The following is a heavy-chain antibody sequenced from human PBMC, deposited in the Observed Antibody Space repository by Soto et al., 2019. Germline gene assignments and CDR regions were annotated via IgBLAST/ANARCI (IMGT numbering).Heavy chain of an antibody. CDR3: AKDLTGSGGYSYGYFAFDI. D-gene: IGHD5-18*01. J-gene: IGHJ3*02. V-gene: IGHV3-23*01. CDR1: GFTFSSYA. CDR2: ISGSGGST. Sequence: GGSLRLSCAASGFTFSSYAMSWVRQAPGKGLEWVSAISGSGGSTYYADSVKGRFTISRDNSKNTLYLQMNSLRAEDTAVYYCAKDLTGSGGYSYGYFAFDIWGQGTMVTVSS.